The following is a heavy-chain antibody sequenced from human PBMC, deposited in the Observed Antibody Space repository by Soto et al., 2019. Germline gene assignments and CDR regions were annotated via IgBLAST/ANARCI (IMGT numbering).Heavy chain of an antibody. Sequence: PSETLSLTCTVSGDSIRSSSYSWDWIRQPPGKGLEWIGCIYSSGTTYYYPSLKSRVTISVDTSKNQFSLKLSSVTAADTAVYYCVRNDWYRFDPWGPGTLVT. CDR3: VRNDWYRFDP. D-gene: IGHD3-9*01. J-gene: IGHJ5*02. CDR2: IYSSGTT. CDR1: GDSIRSSSYS. V-gene: IGHV4-39*07.